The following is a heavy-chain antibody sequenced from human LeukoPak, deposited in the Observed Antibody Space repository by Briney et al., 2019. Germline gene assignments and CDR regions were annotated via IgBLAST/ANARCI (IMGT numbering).Heavy chain of an antibody. J-gene: IGHJ4*02. CDR2: ISYDGSNK. CDR1: GFTFSSYA. V-gene: IGHV3-30-3*01. Sequence: GGSLRLSCAASGFTFSSYAMHWVRQAPGKGLEWVAVISYDGSNKYYADSVKGRFTISRDNSKNTLYLQMNSLRAEDTAVYYCARDGSGSGYFDYWGQGSLVTVSS. CDR3: ARDGSGSGYFDY. D-gene: IGHD3-10*01.